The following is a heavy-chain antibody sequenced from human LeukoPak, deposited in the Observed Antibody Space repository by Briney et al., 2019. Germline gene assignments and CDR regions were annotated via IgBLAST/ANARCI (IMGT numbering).Heavy chain of an antibody. D-gene: IGHD3-16*01. CDR3: ARHSSDRGNFDH. V-gene: IGHV4-61*02. CDR2: IYTSGST. CDR1: GGSISSGSYY. Sequence: PSETLSLTCTVSGGSISSGSYYWSWIRQPAGKGLEWIGRIYTSGSTNYNPSLKSRVTISVDTSKNQFSLKVTSVTAADTAVYYCARHSSDRGNFDHWGQGTLVTVSS. J-gene: IGHJ4*02.